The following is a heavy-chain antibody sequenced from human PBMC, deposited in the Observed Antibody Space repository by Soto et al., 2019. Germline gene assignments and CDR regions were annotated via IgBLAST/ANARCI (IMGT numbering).Heavy chain of an antibody. CDR1: CGSVWNYY. CDR2: VYYSGTT. Sequence: SQTLSLTCTVSCGSVWNYYWSWIRQPPGKGLEWIGYVYYSGTTNYNPSLKSRVTISVDTSKNQFSLKLSSVTAADTAVFYCARHNWHDPGYYYYGMDVWGQGTTVTVSS. D-gene: IGHD1-1*01. J-gene: IGHJ6*02. V-gene: IGHV4-59*02. CDR3: ARHNWHDPGYYYYGMDV.